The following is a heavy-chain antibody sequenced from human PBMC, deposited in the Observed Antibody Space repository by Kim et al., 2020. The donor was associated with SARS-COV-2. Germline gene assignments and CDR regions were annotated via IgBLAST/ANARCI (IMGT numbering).Heavy chain of an antibody. CDR1: GDSITSTTYY. D-gene: IGHD2-15*01. J-gene: IGHJ4*02. V-gene: IGHV4-39*01. CDR3: ARYCSGGSCYDSGFDH. Sequence: SETLSLTCTVSGDSITSTTYYWGWVRQPPGKGLEWIGNIYYSGRTLYNPSLKSRVTISVDTSKSQFSLNLNSVTAADTALYYCARYCSGGSCYDSGFDHWGQGTLVTVSS. CDR2: IYYSGRT.